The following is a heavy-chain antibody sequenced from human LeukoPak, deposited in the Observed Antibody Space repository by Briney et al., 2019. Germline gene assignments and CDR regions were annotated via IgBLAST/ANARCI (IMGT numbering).Heavy chain of an antibody. D-gene: IGHD1-26*01. CDR2: IKQDGSEK. V-gene: IGHV3-7*04. J-gene: IGHJ6*02. CDR1: GFTFSSYW. Sequence: PGGSLRLSCAASGFTFSSYWMSWVRQAPGKGLEWVANIKQDGSEKYYVDSVKGRFTISRDNAKNSLHLQMNSLRAEDTAIYYCARLGELPDIHYFYFGLDVWGQGTTVTVSS. CDR3: ARLGELPDIHYFYFGLDV.